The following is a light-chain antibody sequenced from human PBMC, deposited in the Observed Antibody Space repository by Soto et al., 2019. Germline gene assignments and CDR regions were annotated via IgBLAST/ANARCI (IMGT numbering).Light chain of an antibody. CDR3: QQRRTWPLCT. CDR1: QSVSSD. Sequence: ATLSVSPGERATLSCRASQSVSSDLAWYHQKPGQAPRLLIYDASNRATGIPARFSGSGSGTDFTLTISSLDPEDLAVYYCQQRRTWPLCTSGQATTADI. V-gene: IGKV3-11*01. CDR2: DAS. J-gene: IGKJ1*01.